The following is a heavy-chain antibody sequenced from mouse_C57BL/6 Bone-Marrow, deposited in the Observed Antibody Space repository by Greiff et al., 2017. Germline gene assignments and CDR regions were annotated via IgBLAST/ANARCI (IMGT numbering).Heavy chain of an antibody. CDR3: ASYYYGCFDY. V-gene: IGHV1-63*01. J-gene: IGHJ2*01. Sequence: VQLQQSGAELMKPGTSVKMSCKASGYTFTNYWIGWAKQRPGHGLEWIGDIYPGGGYTNYNEKFKGKATLTADKSSSTAYMQFSSLTSEDSAIYYCASYYYGCFDYWGQGTTLTVSS. D-gene: IGHD1-1*01. CDR1: GYTFTNYW. CDR2: IYPGGGYT.